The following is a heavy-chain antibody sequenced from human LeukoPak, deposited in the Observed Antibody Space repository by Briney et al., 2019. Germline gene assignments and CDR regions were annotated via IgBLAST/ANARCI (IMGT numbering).Heavy chain of an antibody. J-gene: IGHJ4*02. D-gene: IGHD1-26*01. CDR3: ARDWKWELLAGGGFDY. V-gene: IGHV4-39*07. CDR1: GGSISSSSYY. CDR2: IYYSGST. Sequence: SETLSLTCTVSGGSISSSSYYWGWIRQPPGKGLEWIGSIYYSGSTYYNPSLKSRVTISVDTSKNQFSLKLSSVTAADTAVYYCARDWKWELLAGGGFDYWGQGTLVTVSS.